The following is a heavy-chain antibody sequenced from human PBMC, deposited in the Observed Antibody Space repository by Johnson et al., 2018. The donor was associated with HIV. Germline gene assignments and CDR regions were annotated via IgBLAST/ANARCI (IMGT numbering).Heavy chain of an antibody. V-gene: IGHV3-66*02. J-gene: IGHJ3*02. CDR3: AREHSRVIYNDAFDI. Sequence: EVQLVESGGGVVRPGGSLRLSCAASGFTFSSYDMHWVRQATGKGLEWVSVIYSGGSTYYADSVTGRFTISRDNSKNTLYLQMNSLRAEDTAVYYCAREHSRVIYNDAFDIWGQGTMVTVSS. D-gene: IGHD3-16*02. CDR1: GFTFSSYD. CDR2: IYSGGST.